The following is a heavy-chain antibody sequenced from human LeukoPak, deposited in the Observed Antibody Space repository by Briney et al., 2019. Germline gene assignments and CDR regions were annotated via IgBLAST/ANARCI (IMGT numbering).Heavy chain of an antibody. CDR3: TTDLYSNYNY. CDR2: IKSKTDGGRT. V-gene: IGHV3-15*01. CDR1: GFTLSNAW. J-gene: IGHJ4*02. D-gene: IGHD4-11*01. Sequence: GASLRLSCPASGFTLSNAWMSWPRPAPGKGLEWVGRIKSKTDGGRTDYAAPVKGRFTISKYDSKNTLYLQMNSLKTEDTAVYYCTTDLYSNYNYWGQGTLVTVSS.